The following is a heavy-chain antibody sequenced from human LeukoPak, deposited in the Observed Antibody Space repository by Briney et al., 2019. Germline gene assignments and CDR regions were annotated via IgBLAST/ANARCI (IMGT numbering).Heavy chain of an antibody. CDR3: ARDLDGYRSGNGA. V-gene: IGHV3-11*06. CDR1: GFTFSGYY. D-gene: IGHD5-12*01. CDR2: ISSRSSYT. J-gene: IGHJ5*02. Sequence: GGSLRLSCAASGFTFSGYYMNWIRQAPGKGLEWVSSISSRSSYTDYADSVKGRFTISRDNAKNTLYLQMNSLRAEDTAVYYCARDLDGYRSGNGAWGQGTLVTVSS.